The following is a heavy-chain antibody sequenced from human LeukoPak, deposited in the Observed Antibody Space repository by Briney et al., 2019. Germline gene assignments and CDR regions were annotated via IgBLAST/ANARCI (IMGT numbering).Heavy chain of an antibody. CDR3: AHGSMYQLDY. J-gene: IGHJ4*02. V-gene: IGHV3-23*01. CDR1: GFTFSSYG. Sequence: GGSLRLSCAASGFTFSSYGMSWVRQAPGKGLEWVSGIIGSAGGTYYADSVKGRFTISRDNSKNTLYLQMNSLRAEDTAVYYCAHGSMYQLDYWGQGTLVTVSS. CDR2: IIGSAGGT. D-gene: IGHD2-2*01.